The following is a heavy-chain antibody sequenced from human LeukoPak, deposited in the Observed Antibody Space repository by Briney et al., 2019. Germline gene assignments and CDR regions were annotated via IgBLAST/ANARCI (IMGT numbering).Heavy chain of an antibody. CDR1: GYSFVTYV. V-gene: IGHV5-51*01. CDR3: ARRIQGYLDY. Sequence: TGESLKISCQSSGYSFVTYVIVWVRQMPGKGLEWVGLIYPGHSDTTYSPSFQGQVTISADKSTDTAYLHWNSLKASDTATYFCARRIQGYLDYWGLGTLVTVSS. CDR2: IYPGHSDT. J-gene: IGHJ4*02.